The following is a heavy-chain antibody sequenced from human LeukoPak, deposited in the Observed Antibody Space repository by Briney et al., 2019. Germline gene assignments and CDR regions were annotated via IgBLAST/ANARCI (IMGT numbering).Heavy chain of an antibody. CDR2: MNPNSGNT. CDR3: ARDQIQPYDH. Sequence: ASVKVSCKASGYTFTSYDINWVRQATGQGLEWMGWMNPNSGNTGHAQKFQGRVTMTRNTSISTAYMELSSLRSEDTAVYYCARDQIQPYDHWGQGTLVTVSS. V-gene: IGHV1-8*01. D-gene: IGHD5-18*01. J-gene: IGHJ4*02. CDR1: GYTFTSYD.